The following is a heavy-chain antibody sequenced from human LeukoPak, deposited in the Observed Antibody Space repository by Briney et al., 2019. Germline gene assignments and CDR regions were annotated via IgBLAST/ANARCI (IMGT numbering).Heavy chain of an antibody. Sequence: GGSLRLSCAASGFTFSSYGMHWVRQAPGKGLEWVAVISYDGSNKYYADSVKGRFTISRDNSKNTLYLQMNSLRAEDTAVYYCAKDQTLYSSGWVDYWGQGTLVTVSS. CDR3: AKDQTLYSSGWVDY. V-gene: IGHV3-30*18. CDR2: ISYDGSNK. D-gene: IGHD6-19*01. CDR1: GFTFSSYG. J-gene: IGHJ4*02.